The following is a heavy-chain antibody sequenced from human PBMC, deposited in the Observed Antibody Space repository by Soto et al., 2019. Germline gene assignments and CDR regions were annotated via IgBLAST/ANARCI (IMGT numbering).Heavy chain of an antibody. J-gene: IGHJ6*02. CDR1: GFTFSSFW. V-gene: IGHV3-74*01. D-gene: IGHD2-21*01. CDR3: ARDPLIGNTDYGLDV. CDR2: INNDGSST. Sequence: PGGSLRLSCAASGFTFSSFWMHWVRQAPGKGLVWVSRINNDGSSTAYADSVKGRFTISRDNAKSTLYLQVTSLRVEDTAVYYCARDPLIGNTDYGLDVWGQGTTVTVSS.